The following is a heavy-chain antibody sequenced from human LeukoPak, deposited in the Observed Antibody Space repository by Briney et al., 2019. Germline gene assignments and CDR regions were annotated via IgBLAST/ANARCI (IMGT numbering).Heavy chain of an antibody. CDR1: GFSFSSYW. V-gene: IGHV3-7*01. CDR3: ARAGGRSWFDP. CDR2: IRQDESER. Sequence: PGGSLRLSCEGSGFSFSSYWMTWVRQLPGKGPEWVANIRQDESERYFADSVKGRFTISRDNAKKSVYLHMSSLRAEDAALYYCARAGGRSWFDPWGQGTLVTVSS. J-gene: IGHJ5*02.